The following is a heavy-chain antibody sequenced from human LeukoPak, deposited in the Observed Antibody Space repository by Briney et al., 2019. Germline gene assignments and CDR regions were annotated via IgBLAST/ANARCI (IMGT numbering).Heavy chain of an antibody. D-gene: IGHD2-15*01. CDR3: ARKALCSGNYYVDY. CDR2: ISGSSSTI. CDR1: GFTFSTYS. Sequence: GGSLRLSCAASGFTFSTYSMNWVRQAPGKGREWGSYISGSSSTIYYADSVKGRFTISRDDAKNSLYLQMNSLRAEDTAVYYCARKALCSGNYYVDYWGQGTLVTVSS. J-gene: IGHJ4*02. V-gene: IGHV3-48*04.